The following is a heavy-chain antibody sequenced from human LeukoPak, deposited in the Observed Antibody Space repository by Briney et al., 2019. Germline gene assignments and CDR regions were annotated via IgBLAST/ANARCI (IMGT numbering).Heavy chain of an antibody. J-gene: IGHJ4*02. CDR2: INPSGGST. D-gene: IGHD3-10*01. CDR3: ARGRDYGSHFDF. Sequence: GASAKVSCKASGYTFTSSYMYWVRQAPGQGLECMGIINPSGGSTSYAQNFHGRLTMTRDTSTSTVYMELSSLRSEDTAMYYCARGRDYGSHFDFWGQGTLVTVSS. V-gene: IGHV1-46*01. CDR1: GYTFTSSY.